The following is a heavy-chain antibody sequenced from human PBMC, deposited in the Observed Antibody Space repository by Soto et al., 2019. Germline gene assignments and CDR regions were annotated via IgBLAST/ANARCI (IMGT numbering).Heavy chain of an antibody. CDR2: IYYSGST. Sequence: QVQLQESGPGLVKPSETLSLTCTVSGGSISSYYWSWIRQPPGKGLEWIGYIYYSGSTNYNPSLTSPFTISVDTSKNQFSLKLTSVTAADTAVYYCATRYGGTFAYWGQGTLVTVSS. D-gene: IGHD1-26*01. V-gene: IGHV4-59*01. J-gene: IGHJ4*02. CDR1: GGSISSYY. CDR3: ATRYGGTFAY.